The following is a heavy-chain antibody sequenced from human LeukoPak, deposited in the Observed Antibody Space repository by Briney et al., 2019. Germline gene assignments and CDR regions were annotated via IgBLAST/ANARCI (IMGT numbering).Heavy chain of an antibody. D-gene: IGHD3-10*01. V-gene: IGHV3-15*01. CDR2: IKSKTDGGTT. Sequence: PGGSLRLSCAASGFTFSNAWMSWVRQAPGKGLEWVGRIKSKTDGGTTDYAAPVKGRFTISRDDSRNTLFLQMSTLKTEDTAVYYCAKGTIMLRGVMVLWGQGTLVTVSS. CDR1: GFTFSNAW. CDR3: AKGTIMLRGVMVL. J-gene: IGHJ4*02.